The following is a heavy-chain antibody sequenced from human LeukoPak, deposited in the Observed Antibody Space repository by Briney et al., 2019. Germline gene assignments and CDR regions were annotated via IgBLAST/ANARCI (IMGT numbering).Heavy chain of an antibody. CDR3: ARVGGPWLVATIQTIYYFDY. CDR1: GFTFSSYA. Sequence: GGSLRLSCAASGFTFSSYAMSWVRQAPGKGLEWVSAISGSGGSTYYADSVKGRFTISRDNSKNTLYLQMNSLRAEDTAVYYCARVGGPWLVATIQTIYYFDYWGQGTLVTVSS. J-gene: IGHJ4*02. V-gene: IGHV3-23*01. CDR2: ISGSGGST. D-gene: IGHD5-12*01.